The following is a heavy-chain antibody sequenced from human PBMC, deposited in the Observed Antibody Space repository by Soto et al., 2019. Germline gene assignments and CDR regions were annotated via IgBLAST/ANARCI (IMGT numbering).Heavy chain of an antibody. J-gene: IGHJ3*02. V-gene: IGHV4-34*01. CDR2: MSHSCGT. Sequence: QVQLQQWGAGLLKPSETLSLTCAVYGGFVSSGSYYWSWIRQPPGKGLEWIGAMSHSCGTHFNPSLKSRVTISVATSKNQFSLKMSSVTAADTALCYCARVERGTATTVVDAFDIWGPGTMVTVSS. CDR3: ARVERGTATTVVDAFDI. D-gene: IGHD1-1*01. CDR1: GGFVSSGSYY.